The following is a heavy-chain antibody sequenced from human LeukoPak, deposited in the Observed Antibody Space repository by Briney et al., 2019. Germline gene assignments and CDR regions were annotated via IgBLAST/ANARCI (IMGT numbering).Heavy chain of an antibody. Sequence: GASVKVSCKASGYTFIGYYMHWVRQAPGQGLEWMGWINPNSGGTNYAQKFQGRVTMTRDTSISTAYMELNRLRSDDTAVYYCARNSGWYELRENWFDPWGQGTLVTVSS. J-gene: IGHJ5*02. V-gene: IGHV1-2*02. CDR2: INPNSGGT. CDR3: ARNSGWYELRENWFDP. CDR1: GYTFIGYY. D-gene: IGHD6-19*01.